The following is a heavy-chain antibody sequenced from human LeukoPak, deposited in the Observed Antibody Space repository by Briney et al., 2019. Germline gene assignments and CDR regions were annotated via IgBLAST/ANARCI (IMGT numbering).Heavy chain of an antibody. CDR3: AILLSGYQLYAFDI. J-gene: IGHJ3*02. CDR1: GFTFSSYG. CDR2: IRYDGSNK. Sequence: GGSPRLSCAASGFTFSSYGMHWVRQPPARGRGGVHFIRYDGSNKYYADSVKGRFTISRDNSKNTLYLQMNSLRAEDTAVYYCAILLSGYQLYAFDIWGQGTMVTVSS. V-gene: IGHV3-30*02. D-gene: IGHD5-12*01.